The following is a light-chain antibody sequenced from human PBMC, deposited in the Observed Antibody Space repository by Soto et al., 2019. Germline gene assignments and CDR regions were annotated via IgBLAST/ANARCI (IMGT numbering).Light chain of an antibody. V-gene: IGKV3-11*01. CDR1: QSVSNS. Sequence: EIVLTQSPATLSLSPGERATLSCRASQSVSNSLAWYQQKPGQAPRLLIYDASNRATDIPARFSGSGSGSDFTLTISSLEPEDFAVYYCQQRYNGLTFGGGTKVEIK. CDR2: DAS. CDR3: QQRYNGLT. J-gene: IGKJ4*01.